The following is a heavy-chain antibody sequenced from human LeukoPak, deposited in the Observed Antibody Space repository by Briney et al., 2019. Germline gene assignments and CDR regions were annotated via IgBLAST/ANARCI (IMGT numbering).Heavy chain of an antibody. V-gene: IGHV4-34*01. CDR1: GGSFSGYY. J-gene: IGHJ5*02. D-gene: IGHD3-10*01. Sequence: PSETLSLTCAVYGGSFSGYYWSWIRQPPGKGLEWIGEINHSGSTNYNPSLKSRVTISVDTSKNQFSLKLSSVTAADTAVYYCARRLRKDFSTHLPARKWFGAHFDPWGQGTLVTVSS. CDR3: ARRLRKDFSTHLPARKWFGAHFDP. CDR2: INHSGST.